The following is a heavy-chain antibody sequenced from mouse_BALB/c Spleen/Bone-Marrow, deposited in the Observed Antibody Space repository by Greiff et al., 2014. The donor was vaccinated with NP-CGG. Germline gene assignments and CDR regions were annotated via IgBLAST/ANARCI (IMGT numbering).Heavy chain of an antibody. D-gene: IGHD1-1*01. V-gene: IGHV5-12-2*01. J-gene: IGHJ2*01. CDR2: ISNGGGST. CDR3: ARHGGSRGYYFDY. Sequence: EVQGVESGGGLVQPGGSLKLSCAASGFTFSSYTMSWVRQTPEKRLEWVAYISNGGGSTYYPDTVKGRFTISRDNAKNTPYLQMSSLKSEDTAMYYCARHGGSRGYYFDYWGQGTTLTVSS. CDR1: GFTFSSYT.